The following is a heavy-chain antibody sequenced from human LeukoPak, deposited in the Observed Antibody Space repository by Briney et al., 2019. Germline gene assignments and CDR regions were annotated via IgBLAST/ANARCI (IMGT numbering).Heavy chain of an antibody. CDR2: VYPGDSDT. Sequence: GESLKISCKGSGYRFIDYWIGWVRQMPGKGLEWMGIVYPGDSDTRYSPSFQGQVTISVDKSISAAYLQWSRLKASDTAIYYCARRGWYNYNYHGMDVWGKGTTVTVSS. J-gene: IGHJ6*04. CDR1: GYRFIDYW. CDR3: ARRGWYNYNYHGMDV. V-gene: IGHV5-51*01. D-gene: IGHD1-1*01.